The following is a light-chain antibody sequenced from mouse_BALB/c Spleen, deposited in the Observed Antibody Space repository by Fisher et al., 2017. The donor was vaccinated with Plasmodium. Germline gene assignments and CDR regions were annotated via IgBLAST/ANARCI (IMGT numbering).Light chain of an antibody. CDR3: QQSNSWPLT. Sequence: DIVLTQSTVTLSVTPGDSVSLSCRASQTVNNNLHWYQQKSHESPRLLINYTSQSISGIPSRFSGSGSGKDFTLSINRVETEDFGMYFCQQSNSWPLTFGAGTKLELK. CDR2: YTS. V-gene: IGKV5-43*01. CDR1: QTVNNN. J-gene: IGKJ5*01.